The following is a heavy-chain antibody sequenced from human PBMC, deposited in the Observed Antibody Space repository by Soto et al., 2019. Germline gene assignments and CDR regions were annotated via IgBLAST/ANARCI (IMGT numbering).Heavy chain of an antibody. Sequence: EVQLLESGGGLVQPGGSLRLSCAASGFTFSSYAVSWVRQAPGKGLEWVSSISGSGGSTNYADSVKGRFTISRDNSKKTLYLQMTSLRAEDTAVYYCAKSRDYWYFDLWGRGTLVTVSS. J-gene: IGHJ2*01. CDR3: AKSRDYWYFDL. V-gene: IGHV3-23*01. CDR1: GFTFSSYA. CDR2: ISGSGGST.